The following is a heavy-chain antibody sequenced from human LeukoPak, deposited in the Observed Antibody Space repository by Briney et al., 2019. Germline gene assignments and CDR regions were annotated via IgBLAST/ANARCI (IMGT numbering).Heavy chain of an antibody. CDR2: IYYSGST. CDR1: GGSISSYY. Sequence: PSETLSLTCTVSGGSISSYYWSWIRQPPGKGLEWIGYIYYSGSTNYNPSLKSRVTISVDTSKNQFSLKLSSVTAADTAVYYCAKDGRGSSSWYRKFVDYWGQGTLVTVSS. D-gene: IGHD6-13*01. J-gene: IGHJ4*02. CDR3: AKDGRGSSSWYRKFVDY. V-gene: IGHV4-59*01.